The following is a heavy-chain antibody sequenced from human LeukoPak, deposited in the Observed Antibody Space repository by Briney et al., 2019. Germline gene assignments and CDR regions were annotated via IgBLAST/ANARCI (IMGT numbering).Heavy chain of an antibody. CDR1: GFTFSSYA. CDR3: ACPVWGSYRYDRDY. CDR2: ISGSGGST. D-gene: IGHD3-16*02. Sequence: GGSLKLSCAASGFTFSSYAMSWVRQAPGQGLEWVSGISGSGGSTYYADSVKGRFTISRDNSKNTLYLQMNSLRAEDTAVYYCACPVWGSYRYDRDYWGQGTLVTVSS. J-gene: IGHJ4*02. V-gene: IGHV3-23*01.